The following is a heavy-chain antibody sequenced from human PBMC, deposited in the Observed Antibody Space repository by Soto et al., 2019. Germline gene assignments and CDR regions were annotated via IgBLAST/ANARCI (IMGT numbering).Heavy chain of an antibody. CDR2: INPSGGST. D-gene: IGHD3-22*01. CDR3: ARDINFYASSVYYYPFDH. Sequence: VKVSCKASGYTFTSYYMHWVRQAPGQGLEWMGIINPSGGSTSYAQKFQGRVTMTRDTSTSTVYMELSSLRSEDTAVYYCARDINFYASSVYYYPFDHWGQGTLVTVSS. V-gene: IGHV1-46*01. CDR1: GYTFTSYY. J-gene: IGHJ4*02.